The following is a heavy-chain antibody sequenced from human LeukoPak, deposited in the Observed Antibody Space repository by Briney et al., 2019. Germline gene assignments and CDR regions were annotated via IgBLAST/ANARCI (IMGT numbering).Heavy chain of an antibody. CDR3: ARARNRDDFWSGYYTDYYYYMDV. CDR1: GFTFSSYG. D-gene: IGHD3-3*01. CDR2: ISSSSSTI. V-gene: IGHV3-48*04. Sequence: GGSLRLSCAASGFTFSSYGMHWVRQAPGKGLEWVSYISSSSSTIYYADSVKGRFTISRDNAKNSLYLQMNSLRAEDTAVYYCARARNRDDFWSGYYTDYYYYMDVWGKGTTVTVSS. J-gene: IGHJ6*03.